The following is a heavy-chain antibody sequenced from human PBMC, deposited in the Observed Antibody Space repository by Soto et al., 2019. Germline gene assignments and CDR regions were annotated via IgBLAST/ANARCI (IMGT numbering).Heavy chain of an antibody. J-gene: IGHJ5*02. CDR1: GDTFTTYD. Sequence: GASVKVSCKASGDTFTTYDINWVRQAPGQGLEWMGWISAYNGNTNYAQKLQGRVTMTTDTSTSTAYMELRGLRSDDTAVYYCARDRYYYGSGSYYISWFDPWGQGTLVTVSS. CDR3: ARDRYYYGSGSYYISWFDP. V-gene: IGHV1-18*01. CDR2: ISAYNGNT. D-gene: IGHD3-10*01.